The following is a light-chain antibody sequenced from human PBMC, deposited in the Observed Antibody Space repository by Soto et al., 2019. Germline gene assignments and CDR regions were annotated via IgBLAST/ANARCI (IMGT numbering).Light chain of an antibody. J-gene: IGKJ2*02. V-gene: IGKV3-15*01. CDR3: QHYNNWPPWT. CDR1: QSVSSD. CDR2: GAS. Sequence: EIVMTQSLATLSVSPGERATLSCRASQSVSSDLAWYQQKPGQAPRLLLYGASTRATGITARFSGSGSVTEFTLTISSLQSEDFVVYYCQHYNNWPPWTFGQGTKLEIK.